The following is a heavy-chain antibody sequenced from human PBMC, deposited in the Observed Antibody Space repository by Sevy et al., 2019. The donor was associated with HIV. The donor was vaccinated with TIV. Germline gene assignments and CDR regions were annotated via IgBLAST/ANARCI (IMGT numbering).Heavy chain of an antibody. V-gene: IGHV3-23*01. D-gene: IGHD3-16*01. CDR2: ISGSGGST. J-gene: IGHJ4*02. CDR1: GFTFSSYA. CDR3: ARERKGGGLDY. Sequence: GGSLRLSCAASGFTFSSYAMTWVRQAPGKGLEWVSVISGSGGSTYYADSVKGRFTISRDNSKNTLYLQMNNLRPGDTAIYYWARERKGGGLDYWGQGTLVTVSS.